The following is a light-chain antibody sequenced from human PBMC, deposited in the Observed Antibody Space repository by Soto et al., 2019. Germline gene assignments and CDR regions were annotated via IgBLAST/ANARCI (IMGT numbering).Light chain of an antibody. V-gene: IGLV2-14*01. CDR2: DVS. CDR3: SSYTSSSTRVV. CDR1: SSDVGGYNY. Sequence: QSALTQPASVSGSPGQSITISCTGTSSDVGGYNYVSWYQQHPGKAPKLMIYDVSNRPSGVSNRFSGSKSGNTASLTISALQAEDEADYYCSSYTSSSTRVVFGGGTQLTVL. J-gene: IGLJ2*01.